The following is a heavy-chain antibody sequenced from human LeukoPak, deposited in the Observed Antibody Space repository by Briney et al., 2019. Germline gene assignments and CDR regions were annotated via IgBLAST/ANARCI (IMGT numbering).Heavy chain of an antibody. Sequence: TSETLSLTCAVYGGSFSGYYWSWIRQPPGKGLEWIGEINHSGSTNYNPSLKSRVTISVDTSKNQFSLKLSSVTAADTAVYYCARGHALLRSVVPAERRYYYGMDVWGQGTTVTVSS. CDR1: GGSFSGYY. CDR2: INHSGST. CDR3: ARGHALLRSVVPAERRYYYGMDV. D-gene: IGHD2-2*01. J-gene: IGHJ6*02. V-gene: IGHV4-34*01.